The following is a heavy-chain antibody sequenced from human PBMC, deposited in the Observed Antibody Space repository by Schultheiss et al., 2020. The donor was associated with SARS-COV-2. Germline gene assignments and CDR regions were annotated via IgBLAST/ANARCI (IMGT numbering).Heavy chain of an antibody. CDR3: ARDCSGSGSVCY. Sequence: SVKVSCKASGGTFSSYAISWVRQAPGQGLEWMGWIIPIFGTANYAQKFQGRVTITADKSTSTAYMELSSLRSDDTAVYYCARDCSGSGSVCYWGQGTLVTVSS. D-gene: IGHD3-10*02. V-gene: IGHV1-69*06. CDR2: IIPIFGTA. J-gene: IGHJ4*02. CDR1: GGTFSSYA.